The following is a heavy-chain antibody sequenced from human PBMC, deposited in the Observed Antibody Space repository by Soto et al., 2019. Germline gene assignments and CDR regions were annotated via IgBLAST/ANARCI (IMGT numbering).Heavy chain of an antibody. Sequence: PSQTLSLTCAISGDSVSSNSAAWNWIRQSPSRGLEWLGRTYYRSKWYNDYAVSVKSRITINPDTSKNQFSPQLNSVTPEDTAVYYCARNYDILTGYSYNWFDPWGQGTLVTVSS. CDR2: TYYRSKWYN. J-gene: IGHJ5*02. V-gene: IGHV6-1*01. CDR1: GDSVSSNSAA. CDR3: ARNYDILTGYSYNWFDP. D-gene: IGHD3-9*01.